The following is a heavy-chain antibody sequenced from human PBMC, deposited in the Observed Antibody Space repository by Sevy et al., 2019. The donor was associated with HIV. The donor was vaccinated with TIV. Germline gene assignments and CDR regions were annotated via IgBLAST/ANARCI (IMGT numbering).Heavy chain of an antibody. CDR1: GFTFSSYE. CDR3: ARDLPPSATTVAHFDY. V-gene: IGHV3-48*03. D-gene: IGHD4-17*01. CDR2: ISNSGTTI. J-gene: IGHJ4*02. Sequence: GGSLRLSCAASGFTFSSYEMNWVRQAPGKGLEWVSYISNSGTTISHSDSVRGRSSISRDNARNSLYLQMNSLRAEDTAVYYCARDLPPSATTVAHFDYWGQGTLVTVSS.